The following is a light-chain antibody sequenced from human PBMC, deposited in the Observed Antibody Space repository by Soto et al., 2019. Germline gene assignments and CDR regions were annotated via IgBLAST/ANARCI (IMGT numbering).Light chain of an antibody. CDR2: GTS. CDR3: SVYFRNVYV. V-gene: IGLV7-43*01. Sequence: QAVVTQEPSLSVSPGGTVTLTCASSTGAVTSDYYPNWFQQKPGQAPRPLIYGTSNKHSWTPARFSGTLLGGKAALTLSSVQPEDEADYYCSVYFRNVYVFGTGTKVTVL. J-gene: IGLJ1*01. CDR1: TGAVTSDYY.